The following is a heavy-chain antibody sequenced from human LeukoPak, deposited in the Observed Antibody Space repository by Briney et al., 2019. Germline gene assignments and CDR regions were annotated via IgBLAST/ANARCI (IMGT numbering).Heavy chain of an antibody. D-gene: IGHD5-24*01. CDR1: GGSINSYY. CDR3: TRRCKDAYTLYCFDY. J-gene: IGHJ4*02. V-gene: IGHV4-59*01. Sequence: SETLSLTCTVSGGSINSYYWSWIRQPPGKGLEWIGHMYYSGGTNYNPSLKSRVTISVDTSKNQFSLKLSSVTAADTAVYYCTRRCKDAYTLYCFDYWGQGTLVTLSS. CDR2: MYYSGGT.